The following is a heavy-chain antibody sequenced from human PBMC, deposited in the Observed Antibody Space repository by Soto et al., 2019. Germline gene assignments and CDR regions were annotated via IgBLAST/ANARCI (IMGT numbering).Heavy chain of an antibody. J-gene: IGHJ6*03. CDR1: AFTFGSYA. CDR3: AKFRGPSYSYYSMDV. Sequence: EVQLLESGGGLVQPGGSLRLSCAASAFTFGSYAMNWLRQAPGRGLECVSFISGSGRTTYYADSVKGRFTVSRDNSKNTLYLQMNSLRAEDTALYYCAKFRGPSYSYYSMDVWGKGTTVTVSS. D-gene: IGHD3-16*01. CDR2: ISGSGRTT. V-gene: IGHV3-23*01.